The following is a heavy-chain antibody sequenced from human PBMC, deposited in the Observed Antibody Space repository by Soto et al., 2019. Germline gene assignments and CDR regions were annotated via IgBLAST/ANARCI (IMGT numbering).Heavy chain of an antibody. CDR1: GFTFTDYA. J-gene: IGHJ1*01. V-gene: IGHV3-23*01. D-gene: IGHD2-21*02. Sequence: EVQLLASGGGLVQPGGSLRLSCAASGFTFTDYALTWVRQTPRKGLEGVSSINGRGGGTYYADSVKGRFTISRDNSKNMVFMEITSMGVEDAAIYYCTKNPRPVCGGDGYAEHWGQGTLVTVSP. CDR2: INGRGGGT. CDR3: TKNPRPVCGGDGYAEH.